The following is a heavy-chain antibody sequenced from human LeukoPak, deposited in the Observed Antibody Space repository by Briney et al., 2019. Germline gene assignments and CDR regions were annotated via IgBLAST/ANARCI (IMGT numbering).Heavy chain of an antibody. D-gene: IGHD4-17*01. J-gene: IGHJ6*02. CDR3: ARAPFYGDYGGDYYYGMDV. CDR2: IYSGGST. CDR1: GFTVSSNY. Sequence: GGSLRLSCAASGFTVSSNYMSWVRQAPGKGLEWVSVIYSGGSTYYADSVKGRFTISRDNSKNTLYLQMNSLRAEDTAVYYCARAPFYGDYGGDYYYGMDVWGQGTTVTVSS. V-gene: IGHV3-66*01.